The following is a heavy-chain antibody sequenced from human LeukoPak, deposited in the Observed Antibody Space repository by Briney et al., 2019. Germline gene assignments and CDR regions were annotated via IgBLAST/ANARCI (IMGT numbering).Heavy chain of an antibody. Sequence: GGSLRLSCAASGFTFSDYNMNWVRQAPGKGLEWVSSISSSATYIYYADSVKGRFTISRDNAKNSLYLQMNSLRAEDTAVYYCALTYITGIVDAFDIWGQGTMVTVSS. CDR2: ISSSATYI. CDR1: GFTFSDYN. CDR3: ALTYITGIVDAFDI. J-gene: IGHJ3*02. V-gene: IGHV3-21*01. D-gene: IGHD1-20*01.